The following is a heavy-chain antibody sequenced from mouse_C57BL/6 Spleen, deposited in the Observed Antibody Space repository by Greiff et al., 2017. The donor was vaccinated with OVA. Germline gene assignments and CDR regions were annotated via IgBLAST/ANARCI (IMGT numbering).Heavy chain of an antibody. CDR1: GFSFNTYA. CDR2: IRSKSNNYAT. CDR3: VRHYDGLMDY. V-gene: IGHV10-1*01. Sequence: EVKLVESGGGLVQPKGSLKLSCAASGFSFNTYAMNWVRQAPGKGLEWVARIRSKSNNYATYYAVSVKDRFTISRDDSESMLYLHMNNVKTEDTAMYYCVRHYDGLMDYWGQGTSVTVSS. J-gene: IGHJ4*01. D-gene: IGHD2-3*01.